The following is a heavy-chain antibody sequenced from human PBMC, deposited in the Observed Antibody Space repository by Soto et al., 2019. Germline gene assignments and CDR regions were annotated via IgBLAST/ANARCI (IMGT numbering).Heavy chain of an antibody. D-gene: IGHD3-22*01. CDR2: VSDSGGTT. Sequence: GGSLRLSCAASGFTFSTYAMSWVRQAPGKGLEWVSGVSDSGGTTYYADSVKGRFTISRNNSKNTLYLQMNSLRGEDTAVYYCAQRGGSGYYGAFDYWGQGTLVTVSS. J-gene: IGHJ4*02. CDR3: AQRGGSGYYGAFDY. CDR1: GFTFSTYA. V-gene: IGHV3-23*01.